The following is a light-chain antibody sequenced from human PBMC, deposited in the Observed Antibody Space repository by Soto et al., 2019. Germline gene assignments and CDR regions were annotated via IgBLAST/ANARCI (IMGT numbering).Light chain of an antibody. J-gene: IGLJ2*01. CDR1: SSNIGSGYD. V-gene: IGLV1-40*01. CDR2: GNT. Sequence: QSVLTQPPSVSGAPGQRVTISCTGSSSNIGSGYDVQWYQQLPGTAPKLLIYGNTNRPSGVPDRFSGSKSGASASLAITGLQAEDEADYYCQSYDISLDVLFGGGTKLTVL. CDR3: QSYDISLDVL.